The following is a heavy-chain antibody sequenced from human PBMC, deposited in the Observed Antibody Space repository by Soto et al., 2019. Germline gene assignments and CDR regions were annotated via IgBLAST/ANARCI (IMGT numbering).Heavy chain of an antibody. J-gene: IGHJ6*02. Sequence: ILFYAACGXTFSSYGMHWVRQAPGKGLEWVAVIWYDGSNKYYADSVKGRFTISRDNSKNTLYLQMNSLRAEDTAVYYCARDGGRSTKYGMDVWGQGTTVTVSS. D-gene: IGHD2-2*01. CDR1: GXTFSSYG. CDR3: ARDGGRSTKYGMDV. V-gene: IGHV3-33*01. CDR2: IWYDGSNK.